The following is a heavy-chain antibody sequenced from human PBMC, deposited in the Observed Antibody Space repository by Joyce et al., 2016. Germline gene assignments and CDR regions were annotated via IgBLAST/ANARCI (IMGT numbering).Heavy chain of an antibody. Sequence: QVQLVQSGAEVKKPGSSVRVSCQASGGAITSYAVSWVRQAPGQGLEWMGRNITVSETTNYAQTYQGRLAITADKFTDTAYMELSGLTSDDTAMYYCARGPLTFGGIIAFDAFDIWGQGTMVTVSS. V-gene: IGHV1-69*06. CDR2: NITVSETT. J-gene: IGHJ3*02. CDR3: ARGPLTFGGIIAFDAFDI. CDR1: GGAITSYA. D-gene: IGHD3-16*02.